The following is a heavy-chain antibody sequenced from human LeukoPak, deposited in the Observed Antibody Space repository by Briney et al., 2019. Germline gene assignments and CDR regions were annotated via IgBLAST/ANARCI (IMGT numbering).Heavy chain of an antibody. V-gene: IGHV4-38-2*02. J-gene: IGHJ4*02. CDR2: IYYSGST. CDR1: GYSISSGYY. Sequence: SETLSLTCTVSGYSISSGYYWGWIRRPPGKGLEWIGSIYYSGSTYYNPSLKSRVTISVDTSKNQFSLKLSSVTAADTAVYYCARDTDYYGSGSLGHFDYWGQGTLVTVSS. D-gene: IGHD3-10*01. CDR3: ARDTDYYGSGSLGHFDY.